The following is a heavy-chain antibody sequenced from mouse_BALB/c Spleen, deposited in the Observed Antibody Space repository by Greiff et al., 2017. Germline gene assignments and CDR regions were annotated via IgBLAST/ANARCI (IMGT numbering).Heavy chain of an antibody. CDR1: GFNIKDYY. V-gene: IGHV14-4*02. Sequence: VQLKQSGAELVRSGASVKLSCTASGFNIKDYYMHWVKQRPEQGLEWIGWIDPENGDTEYAPKFQGKATMTADTSSNTASLQLSSLTSEDTAVYYSNAGRGYAMDYWGQGTSVTVSS. CDR2: IDPENGDT. CDR3: NAGRGYAMDY. J-gene: IGHJ4*01.